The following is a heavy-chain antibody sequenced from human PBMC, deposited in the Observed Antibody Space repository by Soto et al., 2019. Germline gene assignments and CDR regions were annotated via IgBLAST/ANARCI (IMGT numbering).Heavy chain of an antibody. CDR3: ARDIASDVAGDY. CDR2: IWYDGSNK. V-gene: IGHV3-33*01. Sequence: ESGGGVVQPGRSLRLSCAASGFTFSSYGMHWVRQAPGKGLEWVAVIWYDGSNKYYADSVKGRFTISRDNSKNTLYLQMNSLRAEDTAVYYCARDIASDVAGDYWGQGTLVTVSS. J-gene: IGHJ4*02. D-gene: IGHD6-19*01. CDR1: GFTFSSYG.